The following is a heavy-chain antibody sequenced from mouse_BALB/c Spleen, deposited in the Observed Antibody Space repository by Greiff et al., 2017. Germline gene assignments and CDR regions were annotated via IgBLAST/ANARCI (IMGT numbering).Heavy chain of an antibody. J-gene: IGHJ2*01. CDR2: ISSGGGST. CDR3: ARQNWDYFDY. CDR1: GFAFSSYD. D-gene: IGHD4-1*01. Sequence: LVESGGGLVKPGGSLKLSCAASGFAFSSYDMSWVRQTPEKRLEWVAYISSGGGSTYYPDTVKGRFTISRDNAENTLYLQMSSLKSEDTAMYYCARQNWDYFDYWGQGTTLTVSS. V-gene: IGHV5-12-1*01.